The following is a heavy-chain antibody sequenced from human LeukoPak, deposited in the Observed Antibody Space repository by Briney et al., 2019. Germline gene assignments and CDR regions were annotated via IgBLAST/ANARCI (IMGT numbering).Heavy chain of an antibody. J-gene: IGHJ4*02. CDR1: GGSISSYY. CDR3: VRDYSNFVQGD. D-gene: IGHD4-11*01. Sequence: SETLSLTCTVSGGSISSYYWSWIRQPPGKGLEWIGYIYYSGSTNYNPSLKSRVTISVDASKNQFSLNLISVTATDTAVYYCVRDYSNFVQGDWGQGTLVTVSS. V-gene: IGHV4-59*12. CDR2: IYYSGST.